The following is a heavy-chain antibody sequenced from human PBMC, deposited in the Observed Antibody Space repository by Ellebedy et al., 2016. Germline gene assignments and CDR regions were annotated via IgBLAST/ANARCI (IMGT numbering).Heavy chain of an antibody. CDR3: SRVVPAAISWYFDL. CDR2: IRRKAYGGTT. Sequence: GGSLRLXXTASGFTFGDYAMSWFRQAPGKGLEWVGFIRRKAYGGTTEHAASVKGRFTISRDDSKTIAYLQMNSLKTEDTAVYYCSRVVPAAISWYFDLWGRGTLVSVSS. CDR1: GFTFGDYA. J-gene: IGHJ2*01. V-gene: IGHV3-49*03. D-gene: IGHD2-2*01.